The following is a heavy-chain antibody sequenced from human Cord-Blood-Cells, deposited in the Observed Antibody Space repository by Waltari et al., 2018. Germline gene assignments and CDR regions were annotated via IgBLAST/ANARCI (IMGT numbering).Heavy chain of an antibody. CDR2: IYSGGST. D-gene: IGHD4-4*01. CDR1: GFTVIRNY. CDR3: ARDVSNYEGMDV. V-gene: IGHV3-53*01. Sequence: VQLVESGAGLNQPGGSLSRSCAASGFTVIRNYMTRVRQAPGKGLEWVSVIYSGGSTYYADSVKGLFTISRDNSKNTLYLQMNSLRAEDTAVYYCARDVSNYEGMDVWGQGTTVTVSS. J-gene: IGHJ6*02.